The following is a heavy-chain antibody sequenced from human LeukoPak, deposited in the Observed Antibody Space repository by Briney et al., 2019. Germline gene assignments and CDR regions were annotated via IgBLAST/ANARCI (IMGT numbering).Heavy chain of an antibody. V-gene: IGHV4-39*07. CDR3: ARANRTGPFDY. CDR1: GGSISSSSYY. CDR2: IYYSGST. Sequence: SETLSLTCTVSGGSISSSSYYWGWIRQPPGKGLEWIGSIYYSGSTYYNPSLKSRVTISVDTSKNQFSLKLSSVTAADTAVYYCARANRTGPFDYWGQGTLVTVSS. D-gene: IGHD7-27*01. J-gene: IGHJ4*02.